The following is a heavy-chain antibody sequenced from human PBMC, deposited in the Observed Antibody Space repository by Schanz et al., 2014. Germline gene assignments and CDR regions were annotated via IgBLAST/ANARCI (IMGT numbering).Heavy chain of an antibody. D-gene: IGHD3-10*01. Sequence: EVQLLESGGGLVQPGGSLRLSCAASGFTFSDAWMSCVRQAPGRGLEWVSIIFTDGRTYYADSVKGRFTISRDSSKNTLFLQMNSLRTEDTAVYYCARPALWFGDNCFDPWGQGTLVTVSS. CDR3: ARPALWFGDNCFDP. J-gene: IGHJ5*02. V-gene: IGHV3-66*02. CDR1: GFTFSDAW. CDR2: IFTDGRT.